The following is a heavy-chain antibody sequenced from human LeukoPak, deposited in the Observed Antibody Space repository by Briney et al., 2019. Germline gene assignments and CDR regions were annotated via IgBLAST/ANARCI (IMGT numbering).Heavy chain of an antibody. Sequence: SETLSLTCTVSGGSISSSSYYWGWIRQPPGKGLEWIGSIYYSGSTYYNPSLKSRVTISVDTSKNQFSLKLSSVTAADTAVYYCARHWGPEYYYGSGSYDYWGQGTLVTVSS. V-gene: IGHV4-39*01. CDR1: GGSISSSSYY. J-gene: IGHJ4*02. D-gene: IGHD3-10*01. CDR2: IYYSGST. CDR3: ARHWGPEYYYGSGSYDY.